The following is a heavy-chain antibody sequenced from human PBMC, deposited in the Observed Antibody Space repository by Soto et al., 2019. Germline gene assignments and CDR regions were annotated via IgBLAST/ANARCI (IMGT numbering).Heavy chain of an antibody. J-gene: IGHJ4*02. CDR3: AKNQERELPRVIDF. Sequence: GWSLRLSCAASVFTFIGSAMHWVRQAPGGGLEWVSSMSGSSSTTYYADSVRGRFTISRDRSKNTLYLQMSSLRAEDTALYYCAKNQERELPRVIDFWGQGTLVTVSS. CDR2: MSGSSSTT. CDR1: VFTFIGSA. V-gene: IGHV3-23*01. D-gene: IGHD1-7*01.